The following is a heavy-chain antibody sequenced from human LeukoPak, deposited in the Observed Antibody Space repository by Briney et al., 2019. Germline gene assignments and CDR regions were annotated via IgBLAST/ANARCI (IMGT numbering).Heavy chain of an antibody. J-gene: IGHJ4*02. CDR3: ARDGYGGVDY. D-gene: IGHD3-10*01. V-gene: IGHV4-59*01. Sequence: SETLSLTCSVSPGSISSYYWNWIRQAPGKGLEWIGYIYHSGSTKYNPSLKSRVTISVDTSKKQFSLKLSSVTAADTAVYYCARDGYGGVDYWGQGTLVTVSS. CDR2: IYHSGST. CDR1: PGSISSYY.